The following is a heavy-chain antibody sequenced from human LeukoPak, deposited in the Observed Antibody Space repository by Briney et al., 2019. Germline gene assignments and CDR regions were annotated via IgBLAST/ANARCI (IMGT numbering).Heavy chain of an antibody. CDR1: GFTFTSSA. J-gene: IGHJ4*02. CDR3: ATDPPHTEYGIAVAGNLYY. D-gene: IGHD6-19*01. Sequence: SVKVSCKASGFTFTSSAMQWVRQARGQRLEWIGWIVVGSGNTNYAQKFQERVTITRDMSTSTAYMELSSLRSEDTAVYYCATDPPHTEYGIAVAGNLYYWGQGTLVTVSS. V-gene: IGHV1-58*02. CDR2: IVVGSGNT.